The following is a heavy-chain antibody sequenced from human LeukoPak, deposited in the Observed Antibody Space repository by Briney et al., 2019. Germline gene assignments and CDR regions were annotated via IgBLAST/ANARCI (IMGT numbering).Heavy chain of an antibody. J-gene: IGHJ4*02. CDR1: GFTFSNYA. CDR2: ISANGGGT. Sequence: PGGSLRLSCAASGFTFSNYAMSWVRQAPGKGLEWVSAISANGGGTYYADSVKGRFTISRDNSKNTLYVQMNSLRAEDTAVYYCAKGHYYGSGSLDYWGQGTLVTVSS. D-gene: IGHD3-10*01. V-gene: IGHV3-23*01. CDR3: AKGHYYGSGSLDY.